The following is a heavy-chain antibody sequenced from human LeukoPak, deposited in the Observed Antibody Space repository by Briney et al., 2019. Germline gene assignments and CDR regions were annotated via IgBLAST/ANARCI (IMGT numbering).Heavy chain of an antibody. D-gene: IGHD4-17*01. CDR2: VSGSASNT. J-gene: IGHJ4*02. CDR1: GFTFSNYA. V-gene: IGHV3-23*01. Sequence: GGSLRLFCAASGFTFSNYAMSWVRQAPGKGLEWVSTVSGSASNTYYADSVKGRCTISRDNSKNTLYLQMNSLRADDTAVYYCAKGFQTYGELSFDGWGQGTLVAVSS. CDR3: AKGFQTYGELSFDG.